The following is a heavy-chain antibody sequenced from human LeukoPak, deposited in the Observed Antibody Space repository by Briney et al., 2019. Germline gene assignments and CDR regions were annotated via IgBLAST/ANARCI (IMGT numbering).Heavy chain of an antibody. CDR2: IYHSGST. CDR3: ARMGLKRGPLDY. CDR1: GGSISSSNW. J-gene: IGHJ4*02. D-gene: IGHD1-1*01. V-gene: IGHV4-4*02. Sequence: PSETLSLTCAVSGGSISSSNWWSWVRQPPGKGLEWIGEIYHSGSTNYNPSLKSRVTISVDRSKNQFSLKLSSVTAADTAVYYCARMGLKRGPLDYWGQGTLVTVSS.